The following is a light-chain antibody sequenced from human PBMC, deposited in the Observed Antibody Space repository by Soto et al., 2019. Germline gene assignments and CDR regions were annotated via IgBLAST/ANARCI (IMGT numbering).Light chain of an antibody. CDR1: QSVNHN. CDR3: QQYNTWPLT. J-gene: IGKJ4*01. CDR2: GAS. V-gene: IGKV3-15*01. Sequence: EIVMTQSPATLSVSPGERATLPCRASQSVNHNLAWYQQKPGQAPRLLIYGASTRATGLPARFSGSGSETEFTLTISSLQSEDFAVYYCQQYNTWPLTFGGGTKVEIK.